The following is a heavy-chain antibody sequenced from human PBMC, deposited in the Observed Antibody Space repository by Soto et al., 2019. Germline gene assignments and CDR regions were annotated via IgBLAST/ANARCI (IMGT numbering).Heavy chain of an antibody. CDR1: EDTFRNYA. CDR2: IIPIFGTA. V-gene: IGHV1-69*01. J-gene: IGHJ2*01. Sequence: QVELVQSGAEVKKPGSSVKVSCQASEDTFRNYAISWVRQAPGQGLEWMGGIIPIFGTANYAQKFQGRVTITAAQSANRVYLNLTSLSPKDTAVNYCAITNKDRIVYNSWSFVFGGRGTLV. D-gene: IGHD2-8*01. CDR3: AITNKDRIVYNSWSFVF.